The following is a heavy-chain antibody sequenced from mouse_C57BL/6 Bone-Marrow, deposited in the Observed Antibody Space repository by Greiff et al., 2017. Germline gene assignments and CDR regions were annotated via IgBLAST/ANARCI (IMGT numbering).Heavy chain of an antibody. V-gene: IGHV8-12*01. D-gene: IGHD1-1*01. Sequence: QVTLKESGPGILQSSQTLSLTCSFSGFSLSTSGMGVSWIRQPSGKGLEWLAHIYWDDDKRYNPSLKSRLTISKDTSRNQVFLKITSVDTADTATYYCARRRGIWYGSSHSSYWYFDVWGTGTTVTVSS. CDR1: GFSLSTSGMG. CDR3: ARRRGIWYGSSHSSYWYFDV. CDR2: IYWDDDK. J-gene: IGHJ1*03.